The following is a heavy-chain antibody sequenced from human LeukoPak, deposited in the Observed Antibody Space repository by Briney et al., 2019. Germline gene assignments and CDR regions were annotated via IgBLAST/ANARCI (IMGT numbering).Heavy chain of an antibody. CDR2: IYYSGST. J-gene: IGHJ4*02. D-gene: IGHD3-10*01. CDR1: GGSISSSSYY. V-gene: IGHV4-39*01. Sequence: ASETLSLTCTVSGGSISSSSYYWGWIRQPPGKGLEWIGSIYYSGSTYYNPSLKSRVTISVDTSKNQFSLKLSSVTAADTAVYYCARWGGRGVGFDYWGQGTLVTVSS. CDR3: ARWGGRGVGFDY.